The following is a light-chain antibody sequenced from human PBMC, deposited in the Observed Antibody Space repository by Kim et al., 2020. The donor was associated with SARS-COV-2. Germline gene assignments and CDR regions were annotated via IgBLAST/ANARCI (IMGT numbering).Light chain of an antibody. CDR2: YDS. Sequence: SYELTQPPSVSVAPGKTARITCGGNNIGSKSVHWYQQKPGQAPVLVIYYDSDRPSGIPERFSGSNSGNTATLTISGVEAGDEADYYCQVWDSSSDHYVFG. CDR3: QVWDSSSDHYV. V-gene: IGLV3-21*04. CDR1: NIGSKS. J-gene: IGLJ1*01.